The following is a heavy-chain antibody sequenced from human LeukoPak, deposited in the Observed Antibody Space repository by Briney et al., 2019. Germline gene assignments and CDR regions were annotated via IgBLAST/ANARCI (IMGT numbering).Heavy chain of an antibody. CDR1: GFTVSSNY. D-gene: IGHD3-3*01. V-gene: IGHV3-23*01. J-gene: IGHJ4*02. Sequence: GGSLRLSCAASGFTVSSNYMSWVRQAPGKGLEWVSAISGSGGSTYYADSVKGRFTISRDNSKNTLYLQMNSLRAEDTAVYYCAKDSRYTTYDFWSGYTIDYWGQGTLVTVSS. CDR3: AKDSRYTTYDFWSGYTIDY. CDR2: ISGSGGST.